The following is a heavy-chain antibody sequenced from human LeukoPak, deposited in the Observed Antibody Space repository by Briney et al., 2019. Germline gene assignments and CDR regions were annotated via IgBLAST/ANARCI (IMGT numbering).Heavy chain of an antibody. CDR2: ISGNGGST. D-gene: IGHD2-2*01. Sequence: GGSLRLSCAASGFTFNSYAMTGVRQAPGKGREWVSSISGNGGSTYYTDSVKGRCTISRDNSKNTLYLKMNSLRAEDTAAYYCAKDLRVIVVTYYMDVWGKGTTVTVSS. V-gene: IGHV3-23*01. CDR1: GFTFNSYA. CDR3: AKDLRVIVVTYYMDV. J-gene: IGHJ6*03.